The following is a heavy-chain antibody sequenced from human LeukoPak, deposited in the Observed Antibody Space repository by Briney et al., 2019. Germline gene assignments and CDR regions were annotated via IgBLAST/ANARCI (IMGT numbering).Heavy chain of an antibody. V-gene: IGHV1-46*01. D-gene: IGHD3-10*01. J-gene: IGHJ4*02. CDR2: IYPSGGST. CDR3: ARDSGMVRGTVDY. CDR1: GYTFTSYY. Sequence: ASVKVSCKSSGYTFTSYYMYWVRQASGQGLEWRGIIYPSGGSTSYAQKFQGRVTMTRDTSTSTVYMEVSSLRSEDTAVYYCARDSGMVRGTVDYWGQGTLVTVS.